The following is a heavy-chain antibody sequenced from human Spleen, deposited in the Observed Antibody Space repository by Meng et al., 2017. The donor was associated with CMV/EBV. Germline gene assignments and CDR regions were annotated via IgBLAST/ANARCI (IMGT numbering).Heavy chain of an antibody. J-gene: IGHJ5*02. CDR2: ISYDGSNK. V-gene: IGHV3-30*04. Sequence: GESLKISCAASGFTFSSYAMHWVRQAPGKGLEWVAVISYDGSNKYYADSVKGRFTISRDNSKNTLYLQMNSLRAEDTAVYYCARDLGYCSSTSCRESWFDPWGQGTLVTVSS. D-gene: IGHD2-2*01. CDR1: GFTFSSYA. CDR3: ARDLGYCSSTSCRESWFDP.